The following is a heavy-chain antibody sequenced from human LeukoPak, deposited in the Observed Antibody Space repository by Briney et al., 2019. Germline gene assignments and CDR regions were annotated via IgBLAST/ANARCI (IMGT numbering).Heavy chain of an antibody. CDR2: ISSSGSTI. D-gene: IGHD1-26*01. V-gene: IGHV3-48*03. Sequence: GSLRLSCAASGFTFSSYEMNWVRQAPGKGLEWVSYISSSGSTIYYADSVKGRFTISRDNAKNSLYLQMNSLRAEDTAVYYCARDLGILDALDIWGQGTMVTLYS. J-gene: IGHJ3*02. CDR3: ARDLGILDALDI. CDR1: GFTFSSYE.